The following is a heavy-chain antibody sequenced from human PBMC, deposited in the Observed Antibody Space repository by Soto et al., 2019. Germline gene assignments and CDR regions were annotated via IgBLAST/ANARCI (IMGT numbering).Heavy chain of an antibody. Sequence: GESLKISCKGSGYSFTSYWISWVRQLPGKSLEWMGRIDPSDSYTNYSPSFQGHVTISADKSISTAYLQWSSLKASDTAMYYCERPLGGLRYGDLGALAIWGQGTMVTGS. CDR2: IDPSDSYT. CDR1: GYSFTSYW. V-gene: IGHV5-10-1*01. CDR3: ERPLGGLRYGDLGALAI. J-gene: IGHJ3*02. D-gene: IGHD5-12*01.